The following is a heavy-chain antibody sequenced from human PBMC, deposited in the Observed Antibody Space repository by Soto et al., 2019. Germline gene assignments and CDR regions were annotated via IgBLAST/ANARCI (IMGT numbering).Heavy chain of an antibody. Sequence: SETLSLTCTVSGGSISSYYWSWIRQPPGKGLEWIGYIYYSGSTNYNPSLKSRVTISVDTSKNQFSLKLSSVTAADTAVYYCARGKALILRHFHLIWFDPWCQGILVNVS. J-gene: IGHJ5*02. V-gene: IGHV4-59*01. D-gene: IGHD3-9*01. CDR1: GGSISSYY. CDR3: ARGKALILRHFHLIWFDP. CDR2: IYYSGST.